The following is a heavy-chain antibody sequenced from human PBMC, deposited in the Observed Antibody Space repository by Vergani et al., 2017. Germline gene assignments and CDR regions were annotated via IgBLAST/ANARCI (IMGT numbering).Heavy chain of an antibody. D-gene: IGHD2-21*02. Sequence: EVQLLESGGGLVQPGGSLRLSCAASGFTFNSYSMNWVRQAPGKGLEWVSYISSSSSTIYYADSVKGRFTISRDNAKNSLYLQMNSLRAEDTAVYYCARAAYCAGDCYSRAFDIWGQGTMVTVSS. CDR2: ISSSSSTI. J-gene: IGHJ3*02. V-gene: IGHV3-48*01. CDR1: GFTFNSYS. CDR3: ARAAYCAGDCYSRAFDI.